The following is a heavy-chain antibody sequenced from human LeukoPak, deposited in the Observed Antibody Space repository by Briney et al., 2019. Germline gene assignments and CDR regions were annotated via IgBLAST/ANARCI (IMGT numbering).Heavy chain of an antibody. D-gene: IGHD3-10*01. Sequence: GGSLRLSCAASGFTFSSYSMNWVRQAPGKGLEWVSSISSSSSYIYYADSVKGRFTISRDNAKNSLYLQMNSLRAEDTAVYYCANSGSYFHSPVDYRGQGTLVTVSS. J-gene: IGHJ4*02. CDR3: ANSGSYFHSPVDY. CDR2: ISSSSSYI. CDR1: GFTFSSYS. V-gene: IGHV3-21*01.